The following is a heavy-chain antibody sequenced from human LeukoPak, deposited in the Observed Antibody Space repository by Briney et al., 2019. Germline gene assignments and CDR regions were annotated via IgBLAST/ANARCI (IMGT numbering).Heavy chain of an antibody. J-gene: IGHJ4*02. CDR3: ARGLGGYSHAKDYFDY. CDR2: INHSGST. V-gene: IGHV4-4*02. Sequence: PSETLSLTCAVSGGSISSSNWWSWVRQPPGKGLEWIGEINHSGSTNYNPSLKSRVTISVDTSKNQFSLKLSSVTAADTAVYYCARGLGGYSHAKDYFDYWGQGTLVTVSS. CDR1: GGSISSSNW. D-gene: IGHD5-18*01.